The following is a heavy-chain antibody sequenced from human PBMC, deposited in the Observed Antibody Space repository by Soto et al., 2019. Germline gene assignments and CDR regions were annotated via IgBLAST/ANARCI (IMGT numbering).Heavy chain of an antibody. CDR2: ISSNGDST. J-gene: IGHJ4*02. CDR3: VKDRYVDY. D-gene: IGHD2-2*01. V-gene: IGHV3-64D*06. CDR1: GFTMINYA. Sequence: EVQVVESGGGLVQPGGSLRLSCSVSGFTMINYAMHWVRQAPGKGLQYVASISSNGDSTYYADSVKGRFTISRDNSKNTLYLQMSSLRAEDTAVYYCVKDRYVDYWGQGILVTVSS.